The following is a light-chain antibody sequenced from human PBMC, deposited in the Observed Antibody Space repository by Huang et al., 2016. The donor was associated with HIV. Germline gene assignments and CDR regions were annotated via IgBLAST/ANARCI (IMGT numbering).Light chain of an antibody. CDR2: DAS. Sequence: ELVMTQSPATLSVSPVGRATLSCSASQSVGSNLAWYQQEPGQAPRLLIYDASTRATSIPARFRGSVSGTEFTLTISDLQSEDFAVYFCHQYNDWPITFGPGTKVDIK. CDR3: HQYNDWPIT. V-gene: IGKV3-15*01. J-gene: IGKJ3*01. CDR1: QSVGSN.